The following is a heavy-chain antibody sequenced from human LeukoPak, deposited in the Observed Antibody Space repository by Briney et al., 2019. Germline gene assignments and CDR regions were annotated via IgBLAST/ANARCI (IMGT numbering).Heavy chain of an antibody. J-gene: IGHJ5*02. CDR3: ARGDGDYGWFDP. Sequence: SETLSLTCTVSGGSISSYYWSWIRQPPGKGLEWIGYIYYSGSINYNPSLKSRVTISVDTSKNQFSLKLSSVTAADTAVYYCARGDGDYGWFDPWGQGTLVTVSS. V-gene: IGHV4-59*01. CDR2: IYYSGSI. CDR1: GGSISSYY. D-gene: IGHD4-17*01.